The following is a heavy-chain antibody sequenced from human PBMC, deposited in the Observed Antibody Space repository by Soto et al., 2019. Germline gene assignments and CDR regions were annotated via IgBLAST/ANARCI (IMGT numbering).Heavy chain of an antibody. CDR1: GFTFSGYW. Sequence: PGGSLRLSCAASGFTFSGYWMFWVRQAPGKGLVWVARINGDATRTNYADSVRGRFTISRDNSKNTLYLQMSSLRDEDTAVYYCARDGYSYGLEYFQHWGQGTLVTVSS. D-gene: IGHD5-18*01. V-gene: IGHV3-74*01. CDR3: ARDGYSYGLEYFQH. J-gene: IGHJ1*01. CDR2: INGDATRT.